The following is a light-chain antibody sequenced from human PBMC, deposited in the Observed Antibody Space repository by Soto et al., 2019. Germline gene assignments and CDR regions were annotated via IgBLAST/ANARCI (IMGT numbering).Light chain of an antibody. CDR3: QQYNDWPPRYT. CDR1: QSVSSN. CDR2: DAS. Sequence: EIVMTQSPATLSVSPGERATLSCRASQSVSSNLVWYHQKPGQAPRLLIYDASTRATGIPARFSGSGSGTEFTLTISSLQSEDSAVYYCQQYNDWPPRYTFGQGTKLEIK. V-gene: IGKV3-15*01. J-gene: IGKJ2*01.